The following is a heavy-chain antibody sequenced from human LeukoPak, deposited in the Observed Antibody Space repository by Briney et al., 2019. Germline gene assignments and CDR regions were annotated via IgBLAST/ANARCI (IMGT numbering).Heavy chain of an antibody. CDR2: ISGSGTST. CDR1: GFTFTNYA. CDR3: ARDPTQYLRYGHFDY. V-gene: IGHV3-23*01. D-gene: IGHD5/OR15-5a*01. Sequence: GGSLRLSCAASGFTFTNYAMSWVRQAPGKGLEWVSAISGSGTSTYYADSVKGRFTISRDNAKNSLYLQMNSLSDEDTAVYYCARDPTQYLRYGHFDYWGQGTLVTVSS. J-gene: IGHJ4*02.